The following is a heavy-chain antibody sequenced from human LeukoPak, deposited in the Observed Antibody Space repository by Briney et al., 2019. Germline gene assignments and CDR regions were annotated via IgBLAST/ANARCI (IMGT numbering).Heavy chain of an antibody. CDR2: ISPSGDIT. CDR3: VRDRDWGAFDV. D-gene: IGHD3/OR15-3a*01. J-gene: IGHJ3*01. Sequence: GGSLRLSCAASGFTFRTHGMDWVRQAPGKGLEWVSGISPSGDITYYADSVMGRFTISRDNSKSTVYLQMNSLRVEDTAEYYCVRDRDWGAFDVWGQGTMVTVSS. V-gene: IGHV3-23*01. CDR1: GFTFRTHG.